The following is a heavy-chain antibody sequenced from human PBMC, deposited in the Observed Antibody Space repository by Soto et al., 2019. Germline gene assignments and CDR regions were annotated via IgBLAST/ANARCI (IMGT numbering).Heavy chain of an antibody. CDR1: GDSVSSNSAA. CDR3: ASSWGSSSSHWFDP. CDR2: TYYRSKWYN. V-gene: IGHV6-1*01. J-gene: IGHJ5*02. D-gene: IGHD6-6*01. Sequence: SQTLSITCAISGDSVSSNSAAWNWIRQSPSRGLEWLGRTYYRSKWYNDYAVSVKSRITINPDTSKNQFSLQLNSVTPEDTAVYYCASSWGSSSSHWFDPWGQGTLVTVSS.